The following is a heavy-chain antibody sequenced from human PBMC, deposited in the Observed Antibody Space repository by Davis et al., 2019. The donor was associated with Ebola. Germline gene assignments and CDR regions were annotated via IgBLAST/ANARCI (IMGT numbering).Heavy chain of an antibody. D-gene: IGHD3-3*01. V-gene: IGHV1-69*13. J-gene: IGHJ4*02. CDR3: ARGSQDTPVLLDFIY. Sequence: AASVKVSCKASGGTFSSYTISWVRQAPGQGLEWMGGIIPIFGTANYAQKFQGRVTITADESTSTAYMELSSLRSEDTAVYYCARGSQDTPVLLDFIYWGQGTLVTVSS. CDR2: IIPIFGTA. CDR1: GGTFSSYT.